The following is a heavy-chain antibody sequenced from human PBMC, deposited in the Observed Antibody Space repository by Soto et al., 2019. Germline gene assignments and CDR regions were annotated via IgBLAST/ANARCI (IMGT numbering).Heavy chain of an antibody. CDR2: ISSNGGST. CDR3: VKTTYAVAGPSYYFDY. V-gene: IGHV3-64D*06. D-gene: IGHD6-19*01. J-gene: IGHJ4*01. CDR1: GFTFSSYA. Sequence: PGGSLRLSCSASGFTFSSYAMHWVRQAPGKGLEYVSAISSNGGSTYYADSVKGRFTISRDNSKNTLYLQMSSLRAEDTAVYYCVKTTYAVAGPSYYFDYWGPGTLVTVSS.